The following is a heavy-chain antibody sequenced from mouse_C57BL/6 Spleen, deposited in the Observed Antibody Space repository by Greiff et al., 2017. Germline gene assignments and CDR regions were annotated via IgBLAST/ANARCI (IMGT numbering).Heavy chain of an antibody. CDR1: GYAFSSYW. CDR2: IYPGDGDT. CDR3: ARHGTVVYFDY. D-gene: IGHD1-1*01. V-gene: IGHV1-80*01. J-gene: IGHJ2*01. Sequence: QVQLQQSGAELVKPGASVKISCKASGYAFSSYWMNWVKQRPGKGLERIGQIYPGDGDTNYNGKFKGKATLTADKSSSTAYMQLSSLTSEDSAVYFGARHGTVVYFDYWGQGTTLTVSS.